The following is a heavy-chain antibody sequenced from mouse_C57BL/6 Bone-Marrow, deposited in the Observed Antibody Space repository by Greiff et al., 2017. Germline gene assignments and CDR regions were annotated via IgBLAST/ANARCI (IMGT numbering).Heavy chain of an antibody. CDR1: GFTFSDYY. Sequence: EVKLVESGGGLVQPGGSLKLSCAASGFTFSDYYMYWVRQTPEKRLEWVAYISNGGGSTYYPDTVKGRFTISRDNAKNTLYLQMSRLKSEDTAMYYCARHPRAMDYWGQGTSVTVSS. CDR3: ARHPRAMDY. J-gene: IGHJ4*01. CDR2: ISNGGGST. D-gene: IGHD3-1*01. V-gene: IGHV5-12*01.